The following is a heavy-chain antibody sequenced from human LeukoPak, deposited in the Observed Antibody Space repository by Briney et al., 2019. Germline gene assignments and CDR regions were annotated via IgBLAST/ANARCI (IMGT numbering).Heavy chain of an antibody. J-gene: IGHJ6*02. CDR1: GYTFTGYY. V-gene: IGHV1-2*02. D-gene: IGHD5-18*01. Sequence: ASVKVSCKASGYTFTGYYMHWVRQAPGQGLEWVGWINPNSGGTNYAQKFQGRVTMTRDTSISTAYMELSRLRSDDTAVYYCARNGDTARHYYYYGMDVWGQGTTVTVSS. CDR2: INPNSGGT. CDR3: ARNGDTARHYYYYGMDV.